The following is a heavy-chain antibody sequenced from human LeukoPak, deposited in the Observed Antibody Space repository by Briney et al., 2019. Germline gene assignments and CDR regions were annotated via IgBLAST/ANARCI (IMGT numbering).Heavy chain of an antibody. J-gene: IGHJ5*02. V-gene: IGHV4-59*08. CDR1: GGSISSYY. Sequence: SETLSLTCTVSGGSISSYYWSLIRQPPGKGLEWIGYSYYSGSINYNPSLKSRVTISVDTSKNQFSLKLSSVTAADTAVYYCARQEYDFWSASAEGGFDPWGQGTLVTVSS. CDR3: ARQEYDFWSASAEGGFDP. D-gene: IGHD3-3*01. CDR2: SYYSGSI.